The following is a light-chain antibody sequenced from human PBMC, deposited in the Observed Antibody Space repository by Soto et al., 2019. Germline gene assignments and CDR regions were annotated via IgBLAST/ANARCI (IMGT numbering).Light chain of an antibody. Sequence: DIQMTQSPSSVSASVGDSVSLTCRASQGISNWLAWYQQKPGRAPKLLIYAASSLQSGVSSRFSGSGSGTDFTLTISSLQPEDFATYYCQQGNSFPFTVGPGPKVDIK. J-gene: IGKJ3*01. CDR3: QQGNSFPFT. V-gene: IGKV1D-12*01. CDR2: AAS. CDR1: QGISNW.